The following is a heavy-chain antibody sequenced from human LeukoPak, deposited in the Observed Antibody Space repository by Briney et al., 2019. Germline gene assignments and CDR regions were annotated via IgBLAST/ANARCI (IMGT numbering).Heavy chain of an antibody. CDR1: GFTVSSNY. D-gene: IGHD6-19*01. J-gene: IGHJ3*02. Sequence: PGGSLRLSCAASGFTVSSNYMSWVRQAPGKGLEWVSVIYSGGSTYYADSVKGRFTISRDNSKNTLYLQMNSLRAEDTAVYYCARLSYSSGWYPDAFDIWGQGTMVTVSS. CDR2: IYSGGST. CDR3: ARLSYSSGWYPDAFDI. V-gene: IGHV3-66*04.